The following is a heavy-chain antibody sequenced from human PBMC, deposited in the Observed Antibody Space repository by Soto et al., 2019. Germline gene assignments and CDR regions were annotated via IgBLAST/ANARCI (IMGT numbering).Heavy chain of an antibody. J-gene: IGHJ4*02. D-gene: IGHD2-2*01. V-gene: IGHV2-5*02. CDR3: DHLERVVVSPAMADY. CDR2: IYWDDDK. Sequence: SGRTLVNPTQTLTLTCTFSGFSLSTSGVGVGWIRQPPGKALEWLALIYWDDDKRYSPSLKSRLTITKDTSKNQVVLTVANMDPVDTAESYCDHLERVVVSPAMADYWGQGTLVTVS. CDR1: GFSLSTSGVG.